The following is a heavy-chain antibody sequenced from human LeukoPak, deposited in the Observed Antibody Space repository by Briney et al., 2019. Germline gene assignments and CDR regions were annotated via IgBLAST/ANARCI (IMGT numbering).Heavy chain of an antibody. J-gene: IGHJ2*01. CDR2: IYSGGST. CDR1: GFTVSSNY. V-gene: IGHV3-66*02. Sequence: GGSLRLSCAASGFTVSSNYMSWVRQAPGKGLEWVSVIYSGGSTYYADSVKGRFTISRDNSKNTLYLQMNSPRAEDTAVYYCARDSRYDSSGYYYWYFDLWGRGTLVTVSS. D-gene: IGHD3-22*01. CDR3: ARDSRYDSSGYYYWYFDL.